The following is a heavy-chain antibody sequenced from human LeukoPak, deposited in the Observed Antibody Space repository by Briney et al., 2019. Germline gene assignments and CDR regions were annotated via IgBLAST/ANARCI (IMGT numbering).Heavy chain of an antibody. CDR2: IIPIFGTA. D-gene: IGHD3-16*01. V-gene: IGHV1-69*13. Sequence: GASVKVSCKASGYTFTGYYMHWVRQAPGQGLEWMGGIIPIFGTANYAQKFQGRVTITADESTSTAYMELSSLRSEDTAVYYCARDAGSLRANWFDPWGQGTLVTVSS. CDR1: GYTFTGYY. CDR3: ARDAGSLRANWFDP. J-gene: IGHJ5*02.